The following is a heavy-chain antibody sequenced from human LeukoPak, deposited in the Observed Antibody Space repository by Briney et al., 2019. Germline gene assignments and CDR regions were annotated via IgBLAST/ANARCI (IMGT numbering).Heavy chain of an antibody. D-gene: IGHD3-22*01. CDR2: IAYDGSYK. J-gene: IGHJ5*02. Sequence: PGGSLRLSCAASGFTFSTYGMHWVRQAPGKGLEWVALIAYDGSYKYYADSVKGRFTISRDNSKNTLYLQMNSLRAEDTAVYYCTTPTYYYDSWRFDPWGQGTLVTVSS. CDR3: TTPTYYYDSWRFDP. V-gene: IGHV3-30*03. CDR1: GFTFSTYG.